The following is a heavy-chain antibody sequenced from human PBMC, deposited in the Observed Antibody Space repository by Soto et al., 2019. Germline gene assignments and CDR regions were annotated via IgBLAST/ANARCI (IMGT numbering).Heavy chain of an antibody. CDR1: GFIFSTYA. Sequence: GGSLRLSCAASGFIFSTYAMNWVRQAPGKRLEWVSAISSSGDSTYYAESVRGRITISRDNSINTLYLQMSRLRTEDTAVYYCAHPRGYGVFDAVDIWGQGTMVTVSS. CDR3: AHPRGYGVFDAVDI. J-gene: IGHJ3*02. D-gene: IGHD4-17*01. CDR2: ISSSGDST. V-gene: IGHV3-23*01.